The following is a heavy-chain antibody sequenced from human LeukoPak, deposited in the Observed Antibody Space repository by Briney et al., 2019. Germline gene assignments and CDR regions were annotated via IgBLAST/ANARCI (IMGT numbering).Heavy chain of an antibody. CDR1: GFTFSSYG. D-gene: IGHD3-10*01. CDR3: AKDGQRITMVRGVMPGWFDP. Sequence: PGGSLRLSCAASGFTFSSYGMHWVRQAPGKGLEWVAVISYDGSNKYYADSVKGRFTISRDNSKNTLYLQMNSLRAEDTAVYYCAKDGQRITMVRGVMPGWFDPWGQGTLVTVSS. V-gene: IGHV3-30*18. CDR2: ISYDGSNK. J-gene: IGHJ5*02.